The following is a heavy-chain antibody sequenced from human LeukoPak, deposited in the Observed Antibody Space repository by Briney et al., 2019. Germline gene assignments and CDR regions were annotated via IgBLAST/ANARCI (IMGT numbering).Heavy chain of an antibody. J-gene: IGHJ4*02. Sequence: GASVKVSCKASGYTFTSYDINWVRQATGQGLEWMGWISAYNGNTNYAQKVQGRVTMTTDTSTSTAYMELRSLRSDDTAMYYCARVGDILTGYPYYFDYWGQGTLVTVSS. V-gene: IGHV1-18*01. CDR3: ARVGDILTGYPYYFDY. CDR2: ISAYNGNT. CDR1: GYTFTSYD. D-gene: IGHD3-9*01.